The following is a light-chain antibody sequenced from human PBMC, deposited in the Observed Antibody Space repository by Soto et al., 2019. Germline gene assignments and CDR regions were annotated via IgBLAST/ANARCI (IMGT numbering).Light chain of an antibody. CDR3: QHYGRSPYT. Sequence: EIVLTQSPGTLSLSPGERATLSCRASQSILNKYLAWYQQKPGQAPRVLIHDTSSRATGIPDRFSGRGSGTDFTLTISRLEPEDFAVYYCQHYGRSPYTFGQGTNLEIK. J-gene: IGKJ2*01. V-gene: IGKV3-20*01. CDR2: DTS. CDR1: QSILNKY.